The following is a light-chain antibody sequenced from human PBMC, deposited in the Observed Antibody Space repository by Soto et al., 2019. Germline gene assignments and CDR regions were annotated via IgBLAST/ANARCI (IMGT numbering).Light chain of an antibody. CDR3: QQYYQWPWT. CDR2: SAS. Sequence: EILMTQSPATLSVSPGERVTLSCRASETISSILAWYQQKPGRAPRLLIYSASTRATGIPARFSGSASGTDFPLTISSLQSEDFAAYYCQQYYQWPWTFGQGTKLDI. J-gene: IGKJ1*01. CDR1: ETISSI. V-gene: IGKV3-15*01.